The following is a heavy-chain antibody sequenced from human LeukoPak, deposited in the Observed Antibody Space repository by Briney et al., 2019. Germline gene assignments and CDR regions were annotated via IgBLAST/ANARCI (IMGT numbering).Heavy chain of an antibody. J-gene: IGHJ6*02. D-gene: IGHD3-16*01. CDR2: ISSSSII. CDR1: GFTFSSYS. CDR3: ETVITSPIGVKVGMDV. Sequence: GGSLRLSCAVSGFTFSSYSMNWVRQAPGKGLEWVSYISSSSIIYYADSVKGRFTISRDNAKNSLYLQMNSLRAEGTAVYYCETVITSPIGVKVGMDVWGQGTTVTVSS. V-gene: IGHV3-48*01.